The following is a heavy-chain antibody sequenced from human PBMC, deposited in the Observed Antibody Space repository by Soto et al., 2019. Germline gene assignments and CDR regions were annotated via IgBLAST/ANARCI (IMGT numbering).Heavy chain of an antibody. Sequence: GGSLRLSCAASGFTFSSYAMHWVRQAPGKGLEWVAVISYDGSNKYYADSVKGRFTISRDNSKNTLYLQMNSLRAEDTAVYYCARDTTYYYDSSGYSDAFDIWGQGTMVTVSS. J-gene: IGHJ3*02. CDR1: GFTFSSYA. V-gene: IGHV3-30-3*01. CDR2: ISYDGSNK. CDR3: ARDTTYYYDSSGYSDAFDI. D-gene: IGHD3-22*01.